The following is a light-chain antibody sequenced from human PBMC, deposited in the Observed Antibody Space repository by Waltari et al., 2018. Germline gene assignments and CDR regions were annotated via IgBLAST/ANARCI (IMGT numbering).Light chain of an antibody. CDR2: VAS. Sequence: DVQMTQSPSSLSASVGDRVTISCRASHGISDYLAWYQQKRGKRPKLLVSVASALQSGVPSRFSGSGSGTAFTLTISSLQPEDVATYYCQKYDSDLFTFGPGTRVDIK. CDR1: HGISDY. CDR3: QKYDSDLFT. J-gene: IGKJ3*01. V-gene: IGKV1-27*01.